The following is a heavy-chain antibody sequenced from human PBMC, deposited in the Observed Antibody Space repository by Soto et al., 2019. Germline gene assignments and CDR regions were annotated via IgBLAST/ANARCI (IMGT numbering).Heavy chain of an antibody. CDR1: GVSISGYH. J-gene: IGHJ2*01. CDR2: IYNSGTT. D-gene: IGHD4-17*01. V-gene: IGHV4-59*08. CDR3: ARMTTVTPSYSIDL. Sequence: QVQLQESGPGLVKPSGTLSLTCVVSGVSISGYHWGWIRQSPGKGLEWVGYIYNSGTTKYTASLERPTTISVDTSKNQFSMRLRSMTAADTAVYYCARMTTVTPSYSIDLWGSGTPVIVSS.